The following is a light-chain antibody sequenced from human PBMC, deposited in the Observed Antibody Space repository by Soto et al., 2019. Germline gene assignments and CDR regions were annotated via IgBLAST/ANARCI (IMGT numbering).Light chain of an antibody. CDR3: GADHGSGSNVVV. J-gene: IGLJ2*01. V-gene: IGLV9-49*01. CDR2: VGTGGIVG. Sequence: QLVLTQPPSASASLGASVTLTCTLSSGYSNYKVDWYQQGPGKGPRFVMRVGTGGIVGSKGDGIPDRFSVLGSGLNRYLTIKNIQEEDESDYHCGADHGSGSNVVVFGGGTQLTVL. CDR1: SGYSNYK.